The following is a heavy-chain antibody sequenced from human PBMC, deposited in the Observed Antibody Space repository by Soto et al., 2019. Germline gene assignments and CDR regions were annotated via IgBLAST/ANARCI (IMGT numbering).Heavy chain of an antibody. CDR3: AKHSTSSDAFDI. Sequence: AINWVRQAPGQGLEWMGGIIPIFGTANYAQNFQGRVTITADESTTTAYMALSSLRSEDTAVYYCAKHSTSSDAFDIWGQGTMVTVSS. D-gene: IGHD6-6*01. CDR2: IIPIFGTA. V-gene: IGHV1-69*01. J-gene: IGHJ3*02. CDR1: A.